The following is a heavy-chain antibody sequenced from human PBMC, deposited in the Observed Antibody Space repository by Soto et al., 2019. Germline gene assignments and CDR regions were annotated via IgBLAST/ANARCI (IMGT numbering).Heavy chain of an antibody. Sequence: QVQLQESGPGLVKPSETLSLTCTVSGGSVSSGSYYWSWIRQPPGKGLAWIGYIYYSGSTNYNPSLKSRVTISVDTPKNQFSLKLSSVTAADTAVYYCAREDLEWARADGWGQGTTVTVSS. CDR1: GGSVSSGSYY. V-gene: IGHV4-61*01. D-gene: IGHD3-3*01. J-gene: IGHJ6*02. CDR2: IYYSGST. CDR3: AREDLEWARADG.